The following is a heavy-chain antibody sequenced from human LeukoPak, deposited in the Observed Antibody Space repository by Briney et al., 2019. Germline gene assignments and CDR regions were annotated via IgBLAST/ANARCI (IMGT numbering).Heavy chain of an antibody. Sequence: GGSLRLSCAASGFTFSSYGMSWVRQAPGKGLEWVSGISNSGGTTYYADSVKGRFTISRDNSKNTLYLQMNSLRAEDTALYYCAKDRNSGNYYQTGDFHYWGQGILVTVSS. CDR3: AKDRNSGNYYQTGDFHY. CDR2: ISNSGGTT. J-gene: IGHJ4*02. V-gene: IGHV3-23*01. CDR1: GFTFSSYG. D-gene: IGHD1-26*01.